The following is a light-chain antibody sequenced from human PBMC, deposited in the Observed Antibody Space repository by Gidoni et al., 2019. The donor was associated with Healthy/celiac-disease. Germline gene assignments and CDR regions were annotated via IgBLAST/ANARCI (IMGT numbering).Light chain of an antibody. Sequence: DIQMTQSPSTLSASVGVRVTITCRASQSISSLLNWYQQKPGKAPKLLIYDASSLESGVPSRFSGSGSGTEFTLTISSLQPDDFATYYCQQYNSYSPTFGRGTKVEIK. J-gene: IGKJ1*01. V-gene: IGKV1-5*01. CDR1: QSISSL. CDR3: QQYNSYSPT. CDR2: DAS.